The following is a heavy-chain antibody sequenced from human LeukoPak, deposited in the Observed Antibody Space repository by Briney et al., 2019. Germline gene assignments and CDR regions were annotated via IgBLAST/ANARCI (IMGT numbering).Heavy chain of an antibody. J-gene: IGHJ4*02. D-gene: IGHD3-16*02. Sequence: SSETLSLTCTVSGGSISSSSYYWGWIRQPPGKGLEWIGSIYYSGSTYYNPSLKSRVTISVDTSKNQFSLKLSSVTAADTAVYYCARGPPEGFGGVIVYFDYWGQGTLVTVSS. V-gene: IGHV4-39*07. CDR3: ARGPPEGFGGVIVYFDY. CDR2: IYYSGST. CDR1: GGSISSSSYY.